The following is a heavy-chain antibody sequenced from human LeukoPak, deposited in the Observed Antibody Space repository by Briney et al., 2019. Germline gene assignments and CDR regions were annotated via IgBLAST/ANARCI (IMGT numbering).Heavy chain of an antibody. CDR1: GGSISSSSYY. Sequence: PSETLSLTCTVSGGSISSSSYYWGWIRQPPGKGLEWIGSIYYSGSTYYNPSLKSRVTISVDTSKNQFSLKLSSVTAADTAVYYCARVVAAAGIPSPSGRFDPWGQGTLVTVSS. J-gene: IGHJ5*02. V-gene: IGHV4-39*07. CDR2: IYYSGST. D-gene: IGHD6-13*01. CDR3: ARVVAAAGIPSPSGRFDP.